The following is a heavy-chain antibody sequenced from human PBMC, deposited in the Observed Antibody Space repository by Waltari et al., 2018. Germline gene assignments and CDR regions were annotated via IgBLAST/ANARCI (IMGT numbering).Heavy chain of an antibody. V-gene: IGHV1-24*01. J-gene: IGHJ5*02. CDR2: FDPEDGET. D-gene: IGHD2-2*01. CDR1: GYTLTELS. CDR3: ATHPGTTPFVP. Sequence: QVQLVQSGAELKKPGASVKVSCKVSGYTLTELSMQWVRQAPGKVREWMGGFDPEDGETNYAQKVQGRVTMTEDTSTDTAYMELSSLRSEDTAVYYCATHPGTTPFVPWGQGTLVTVSS.